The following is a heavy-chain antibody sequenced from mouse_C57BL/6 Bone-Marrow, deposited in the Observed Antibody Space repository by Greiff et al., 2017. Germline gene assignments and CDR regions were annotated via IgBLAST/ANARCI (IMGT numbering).Heavy chain of an antibody. Sequence: VQLQQSGPGLVKPSQSLSLTCSVTGYSITSGYYWNWIRQFPGNNLEWMGYISYDGSNNYNPSLKNRISITRDTSKNQFFLKVNSVTTEDTATYYCARGLLWYPWFAYWGQGTLVTVAA. CDR2: ISYDGSN. CDR1: GYSITSGYY. V-gene: IGHV3-6*01. J-gene: IGHJ3*01. CDR3: ARGLLWYPWFAY. D-gene: IGHD2-10*01.